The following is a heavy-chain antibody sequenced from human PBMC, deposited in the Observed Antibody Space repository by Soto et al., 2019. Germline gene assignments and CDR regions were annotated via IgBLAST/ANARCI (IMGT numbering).Heavy chain of an antibody. CDR3: AKDGSGSGDAFDM. V-gene: IGHV3-30*18. CDR1: GFTFSTYG. D-gene: IGHD3-10*01. CDR2: ISYDGSKK. J-gene: IGHJ3*02. Sequence: QVQLVESGGGVVQPGRSLRLSCAASGFTFSTYGMHWVRQAPGKGLEWVVIISYDGSKKYYVDSVKGRFTISRDNSKNTLYLQMNNLGAEDTAVYYCAKDGSGSGDAFDMWGQGTMVTVSS.